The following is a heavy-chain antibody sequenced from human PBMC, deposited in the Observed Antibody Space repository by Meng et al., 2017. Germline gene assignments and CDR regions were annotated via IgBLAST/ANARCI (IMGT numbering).Heavy chain of an antibody. J-gene: IGHJ4*02. Sequence: VHLPEPGPGLVKPSGTLSLTCVVSGGSISGVDWWSWVRQPPGKGLEWIGEIYHGGNTNYNPSLKSRVTISIDKSKNQFSLKLSSVTAADTAVYYCASWIYSCGWQWGQGTLVTVSS. CDR1: GGSISGVDW. CDR3: ASWIYSCGWQ. V-gene: IGHV4/OR15-8*02. CDR2: IYHGGNT. D-gene: IGHD6-19*01.